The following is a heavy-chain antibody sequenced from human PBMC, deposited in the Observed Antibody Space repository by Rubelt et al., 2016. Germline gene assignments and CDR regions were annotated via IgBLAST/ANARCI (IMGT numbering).Heavy chain of an antibody. Sequence: RGLEWLGRTYYRSKWYNDYAVSVKSRITINPDTSKNQFSLQLNSVTPDDTAVYYCARDLNGYNRFDYWGQGTLVTVSS. J-gene: IGHJ4*02. CDR2: TYYRSKWYN. CDR3: ARDLNGYNRFDY. V-gene: IGHV6-1*01. D-gene: IGHD5-24*01.